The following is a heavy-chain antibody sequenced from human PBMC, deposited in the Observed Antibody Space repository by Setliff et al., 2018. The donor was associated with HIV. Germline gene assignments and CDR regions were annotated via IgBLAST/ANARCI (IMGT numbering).Heavy chain of an antibody. CDR3: ARTSGIVVVITDAFDI. J-gene: IGHJ3*02. CDR2: ISAYNGNT. V-gene: IGHV1-18*01. Sequence: WASVKVSCKASGYTFTSYGISWVRQAPGQGLEWMGWISAYNGNTNYAQKLQGRVTMTTDTSTSTAYMELRSLRSDDTAVYCCARTSGIVVVITDAFDIWGQGTMVTVSS. D-gene: IGHD3-22*01. CDR1: GYTFTSYG.